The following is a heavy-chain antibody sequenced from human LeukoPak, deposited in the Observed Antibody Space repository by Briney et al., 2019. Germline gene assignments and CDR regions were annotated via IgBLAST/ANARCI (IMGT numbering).Heavy chain of an antibody. CDR2: INPNSGGT. CDR3: AREVVAASNWFDP. Sequence: ASVKVSCKASGYTFTGYYMHWVRQAPGQGLEWMGWINPNSGGTNYAQKFQGRVTMTRDMSTSTVYMELSSLRSEDTAVYYCAREVVAASNWFDPWGQGTLVTVSS. D-gene: IGHD2-15*01. J-gene: IGHJ5*02. V-gene: IGHV1-2*02. CDR1: GYTFTGYY.